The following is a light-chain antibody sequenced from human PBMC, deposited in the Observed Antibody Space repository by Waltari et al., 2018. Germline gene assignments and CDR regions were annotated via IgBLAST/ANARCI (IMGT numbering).Light chain of an antibody. V-gene: IGKV3-15*01. J-gene: IGKJ1*01. CDR1: QSVSNS. CDR2: GAS. CDR3: QQYDTWPRT. Sequence: EIVMTQYPATLSVSPGERATLSCRASQSVSNSLAWYQQNPGQAPRLLIFGASTRATGIPARFSGSGSGTEFTLTISSLQSEDFAVYYCQQYDTWPRTFGQGTKVEIK.